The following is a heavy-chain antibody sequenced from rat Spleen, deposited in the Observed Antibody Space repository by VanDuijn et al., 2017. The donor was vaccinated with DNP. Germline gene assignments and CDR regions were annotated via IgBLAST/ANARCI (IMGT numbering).Heavy chain of an antibody. V-gene: IGHV5-19*01. CDR1: GFTFSDHN. CDR2: ISPSGGST. Sequence: VPLGESGGGLVQPGRSLKLSCGAPGFTFSDHNMAWVRQAPEKGLEWVASISPSGGSTYYRDSVKGRFTISRDNAKSTLYLQMDSLRSEDTATYYCATVLFDYWGQGVMVTVSS. CDR3: ATVLFDY. J-gene: IGHJ2*01.